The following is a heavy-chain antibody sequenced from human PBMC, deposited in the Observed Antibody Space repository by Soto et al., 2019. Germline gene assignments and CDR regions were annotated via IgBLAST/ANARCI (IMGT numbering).Heavy chain of an antibody. Sequence: QVQLQESGPGLVKPSETLSLTCTVSGGSISSYYWSWIRQPPGKGLEWIGYIYYSGSTTYNPSLNSRVTISLDTSKNQFSLKLSSVTAADTAVYYCARELTTVNPSSYWYFDLWGRGTLVTVSS. V-gene: IGHV4-59*12. J-gene: IGHJ2*01. D-gene: IGHD4-17*01. CDR1: GGSISSYY. CDR3: ARELTTVNPSSYWYFDL. CDR2: IYYSGST.